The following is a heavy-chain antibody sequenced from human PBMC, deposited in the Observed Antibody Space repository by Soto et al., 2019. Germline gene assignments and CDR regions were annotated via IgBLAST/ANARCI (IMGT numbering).Heavy chain of an antibody. CDR2: MNPNSGNT. V-gene: IGHV1-8*01. CDR1: GYTFTSYD. Sequence: QVQLVQSGAEVKKPGASVKVSCKASGYTFTSYDINWVRQATGQGLEWMGWMNPNSGNTGYAQKYQGRVTMTRNTSIGTAYMELSSLRSEDTAVYYCARSDTNSTSSGRPDDYWGQGTLVTVSS. CDR3: ARSDTNSTSSGRPDDY. J-gene: IGHJ4*02. D-gene: IGHD6-6*01.